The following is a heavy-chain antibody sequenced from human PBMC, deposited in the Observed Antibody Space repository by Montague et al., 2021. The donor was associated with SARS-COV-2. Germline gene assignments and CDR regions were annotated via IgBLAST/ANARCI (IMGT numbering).Heavy chain of an antibody. Sequence: SLRLSGAASGFSFSSYAMSWVRRAPGKGLEWVSAISGSGGATYYADSVKGRFIISRDSSKKTMFLQMNRLTPEDTAVYYCAKSAYYDILNWFDPWGQGTLVTVSS. CDR3: AKSAYYDILNWFDP. D-gene: IGHD3-9*01. CDR1: GFSFSSYA. V-gene: IGHV3-23*01. CDR2: ISGSGGAT. J-gene: IGHJ5*02.